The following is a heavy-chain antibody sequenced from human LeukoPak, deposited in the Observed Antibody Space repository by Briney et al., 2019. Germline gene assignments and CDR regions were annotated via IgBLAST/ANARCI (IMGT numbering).Heavy chain of an antibody. CDR2: ISGSGGST. Sequence: GGSLRLSCAASGFTFSSYAMSWVRQAPGKGLEWVSAISGSGGSTYYADSVKGRFTISRDNSKNTLYLQMNSLRAEDTAVYYCAKCIRRDSGYYRGSYYFDYWGQGTLVTVSS. V-gene: IGHV3-23*01. CDR3: AKCIRRDSGYYRGSYYFDY. D-gene: IGHD3-22*01. J-gene: IGHJ4*02. CDR1: GFTFSSYA.